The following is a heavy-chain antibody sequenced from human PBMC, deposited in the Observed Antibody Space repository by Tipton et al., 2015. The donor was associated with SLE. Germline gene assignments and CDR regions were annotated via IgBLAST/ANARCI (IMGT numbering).Heavy chain of an antibody. Sequence: SLRLSCTASGFTFGDYAISWVRQAPGKGLEWVAFIRYDGSNKYYADSVKGRFTISRDNAKNSLYLQMNSLRAEDTAVYYCASNAFDIWGQGTMVTVSS. J-gene: IGHJ3*02. CDR3: ASNAFDI. V-gene: IGHV3-30*02. CDR2: IRYDGSNK. CDR1: GFTFGDYA.